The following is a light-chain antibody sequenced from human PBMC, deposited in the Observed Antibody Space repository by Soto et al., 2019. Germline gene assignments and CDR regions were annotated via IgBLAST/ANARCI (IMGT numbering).Light chain of an antibody. CDR3: SLLTNINTKV. Sequence: QSVLTLPPSVSGSPDQSVTISFTGTRNVVGGYNYVSWYQLHPGKAPKVIIYEVDKRPSGVPDRFTVSKSGYTDSLPVSGLLAGDEADYYCSLLTNINTKVLGPGTQVPLL. CDR2: EVD. CDR1: RNVVGGYNY. J-gene: IGLJ1*01. V-gene: IGLV2-8*01.